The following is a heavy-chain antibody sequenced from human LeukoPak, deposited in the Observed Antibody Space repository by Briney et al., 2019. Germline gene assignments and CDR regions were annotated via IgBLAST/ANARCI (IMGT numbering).Heavy chain of an antibody. Sequence: PGGSLRLSCAASGFTFSSYAMSWVRQAPGKGLEWVSAISGSGGSTYYAGSVKGRFTISRDNSKNTLYLQMNSLRAEDTAVYYCAKGEYGDYRYYFDYWGQGTLVTVSS. J-gene: IGHJ4*02. CDR1: GFTFSSYA. V-gene: IGHV3-23*01. CDR3: AKGEYGDYRYYFDY. CDR2: ISGSGGST. D-gene: IGHD4-17*01.